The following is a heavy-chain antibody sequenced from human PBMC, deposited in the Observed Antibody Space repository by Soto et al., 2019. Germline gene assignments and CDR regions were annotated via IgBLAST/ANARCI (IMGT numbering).Heavy chain of an antibody. J-gene: IGHJ5*02. CDR1: GYTFTSYA. CDR3: ARESEDDSSGYYYVPWFDP. V-gene: IGHV1-3*01. D-gene: IGHD3-22*01. Sequence: ASVKVSCKASGYTFTSYAMHWVRQAPGQRLEWMGWINAGNGNTKYSQKFQGRVTITRDTSASTAYMELSSLRSEDTAVYYCARESEDDSSGYYYVPWFDPWGQGTLVTVSS. CDR2: INAGNGNT.